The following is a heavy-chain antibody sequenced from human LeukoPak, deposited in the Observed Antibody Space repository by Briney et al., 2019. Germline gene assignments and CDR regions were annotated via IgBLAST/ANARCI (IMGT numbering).Heavy chain of an antibody. CDR3: ARDAFVVVPADITPRGGRLFDP. CDR1: GYTFTSYA. CDR2: INPNSGGT. J-gene: IGHJ5*02. D-gene: IGHD2-2*01. Sequence: GASVKVSCKASGYTFTSYAVNWVRQAPGQGLEWMGWINPNSGGTNYAQKFQGRVTMTRDTSISAAYMELSRLRSDDTAVYYCARDAFVVVPADITPRGGRLFDPWGQGTLVTVSS. V-gene: IGHV1-2*02.